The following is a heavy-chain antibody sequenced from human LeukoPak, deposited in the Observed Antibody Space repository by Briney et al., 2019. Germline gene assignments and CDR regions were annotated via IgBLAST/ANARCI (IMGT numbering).Heavy chain of an antibody. CDR2: IIPIFGTA. D-gene: IGHD3-16*01. CDR3: ARDRGRRRATNWFDP. CDR1: GGTFSSYA. Sequence: SVKVSCKASGGTFSSYAISWVRQAPGQGLEWMGGIIPIFGTANYAQKFQGRVTITADESTSTAYMELSSLRAEDTAVYYCARDRGRRRATNWFDPWGQGTLVTVSS. V-gene: IGHV1-69*13. J-gene: IGHJ5*02.